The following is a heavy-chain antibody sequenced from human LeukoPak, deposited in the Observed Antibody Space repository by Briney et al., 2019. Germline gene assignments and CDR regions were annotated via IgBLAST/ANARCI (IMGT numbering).Heavy chain of an antibody. D-gene: IGHD3-22*01. CDR3: ARETTGPCYYDSSGYFDY. V-gene: IGHV1-46*01. Sequence: ASVKVSCTASGYTFTSYYMHWVRQAPGQGLEWMGIINPSGGSTSYAQKFQGRVTMTRDTSTSTVYMELSSLRSEDTAVYHCARETTGPCYYDSSGYFDYWGQGTLVTVSS. CDR2: INPSGGST. J-gene: IGHJ4*02. CDR1: GYTFTSYY.